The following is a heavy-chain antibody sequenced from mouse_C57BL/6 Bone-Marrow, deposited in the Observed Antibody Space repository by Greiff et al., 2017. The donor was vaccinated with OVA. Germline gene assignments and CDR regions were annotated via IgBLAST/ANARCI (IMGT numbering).Heavy chain of an antibody. J-gene: IGHJ1*03. CDR2: IYPGGGYT. CDR3: ARSPLYYYGSSLWYFDV. Sequence: VQLQESGAELVRPGTSVKMSCKASGYTFTNYWIGWAKQRPGHGLEWIGDIYPGGGYTNYNEKFKGKATLTADKSSSTAYMQFSSLTSEDSAIYYCARSPLYYYGSSLWYFDVWGTGTTVTVSS. CDR1: GYTFTNYW. D-gene: IGHD1-1*01. V-gene: IGHV1-63*01.